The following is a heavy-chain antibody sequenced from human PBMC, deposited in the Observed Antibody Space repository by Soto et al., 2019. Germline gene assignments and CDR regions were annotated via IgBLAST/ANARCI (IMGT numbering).Heavy chain of an antibody. CDR2: INHSGST. D-gene: IGHD6-19*01. CDR3: ASRPGYSSGWYVGSWFDP. Sequence: SETLSLTCAVYGGSFSGYYWSWIRQPPGKGLEWIGEINHSGSTNYNPSLKSRVTISVDTSKNQFSLKLSSVTAADAAVYYCASRPGYSSGWYVGSWFDPWGQGTLVTVSS. V-gene: IGHV4-34*01. J-gene: IGHJ5*02. CDR1: GGSFSGYY.